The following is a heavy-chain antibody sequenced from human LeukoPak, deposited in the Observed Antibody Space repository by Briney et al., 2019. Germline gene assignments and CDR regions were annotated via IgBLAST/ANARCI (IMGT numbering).Heavy chain of an antibody. Sequence: ASVKVSCKASGYTFTGYYMHWVRQAPGQGLEWMGWINPNSGGTNYAQKFQGRVTMTRDTSTSTVYMELSSLRSEDTAVYYCARVRFSSGWYIAFDMWGQGTMVTVSS. V-gene: IGHV1-2*02. CDR2: INPNSGGT. D-gene: IGHD6-19*01. CDR1: GYTFTGYY. CDR3: ARVRFSSGWYIAFDM. J-gene: IGHJ3*02.